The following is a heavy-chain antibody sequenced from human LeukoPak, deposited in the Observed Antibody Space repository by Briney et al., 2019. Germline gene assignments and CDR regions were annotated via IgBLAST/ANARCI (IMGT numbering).Heavy chain of an antibody. Sequence: PSETLSLTCSVSGGPISGYQWNWTRQPPGKGLEWIAYMYYRGTTNYRPSLRSRVTISVDTSKNQFSLRLSSVTAADTAVYYCASVPADESTGYGRGYYQHWGQGTLVTVSS. V-gene: IGHV4-59*01. CDR2: MYYRGTT. D-gene: IGHD3-22*01. CDR1: GGPISGYQ. J-gene: IGHJ1*01. CDR3: ASVPADESTGYGRGYYQH.